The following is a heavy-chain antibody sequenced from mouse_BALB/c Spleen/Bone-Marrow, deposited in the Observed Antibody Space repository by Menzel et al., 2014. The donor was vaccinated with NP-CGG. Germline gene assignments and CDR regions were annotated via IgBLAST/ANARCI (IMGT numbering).Heavy chain of an antibody. V-gene: IGHV1-4*01. CDR3: TIRYYAMDY. J-gene: IGHJ4*01. Sequence: VQLQQSGTVLARPGASVKMSCKASGYTFTSYWMHWVKQRPGQGLEWIGYINPSSAYTNYNQKFKDKATLTADKSSSTAYMQQSSLTSEDSAVYYCTIRYYAMDYWGQGTSVTVSS. D-gene: IGHD1-1*01. CDR2: INPSSAYT. CDR1: GYTFTSYW.